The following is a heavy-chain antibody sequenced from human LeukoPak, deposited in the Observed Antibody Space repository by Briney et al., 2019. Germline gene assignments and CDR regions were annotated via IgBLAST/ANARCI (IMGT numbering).Heavy chain of an antibody. D-gene: IGHD5-18*01. CDR1: GYTFTGYY. CDR3: ARDTLNSYGPTGFDY. V-gene: IGHV1-2*02. J-gene: IGHJ4*02. CDR2: INPNSGGT. Sequence: ASVKVSCKASGYTFTGYYMHWERQAPGQGLEWMGWINPNSGGTNYAQKFQGRVTMTRDTSISTAYMELSRLRSDDTAVYYCARDTLNSYGPTGFDYWGQGTLVTVSS.